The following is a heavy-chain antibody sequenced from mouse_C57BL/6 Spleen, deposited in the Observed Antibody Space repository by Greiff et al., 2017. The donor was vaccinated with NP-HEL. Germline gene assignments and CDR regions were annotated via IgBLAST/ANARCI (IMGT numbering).Heavy chain of an antibody. Sequence: QVHVKQSGAELVRPGASVTLSCKASGYTFTDYEMHWVKQTPVHGLEWIGAIDPETGGTAYNQKFKGKAILTADKSSSTAYMELRSLTSEDSAVYYCTRRGCYYYFDYWGQGTTLTVSS. CDR1: GYTFTDYE. CDR3: TRRGCYYYFDY. J-gene: IGHJ2*01. V-gene: IGHV1-15*01. D-gene: IGHD2-12*01. CDR2: IDPETGGT.